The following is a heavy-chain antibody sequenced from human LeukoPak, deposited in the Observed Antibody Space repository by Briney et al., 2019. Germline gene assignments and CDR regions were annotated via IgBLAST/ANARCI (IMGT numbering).Heavy chain of an antibody. Sequence: PSETLSLTCTVSGGSISGYYWSWIRQPPGKGLEWIGFIYYSGSTNYNPSLKSRVTISVDTSKNQFSLKLSSVTAADTAVYYCATRYCSSTSCYTFDYWGQGTLVTVSS. V-gene: IGHV4-59*01. D-gene: IGHD2-2*01. J-gene: IGHJ4*02. CDR2: IYYSGST. CDR3: ATRYCSSTSCYTFDY. CDR1: GGSISGYY.